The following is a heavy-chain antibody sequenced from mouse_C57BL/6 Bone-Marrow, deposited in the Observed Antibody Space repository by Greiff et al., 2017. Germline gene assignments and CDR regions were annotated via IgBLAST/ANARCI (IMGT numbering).Heavy chain of an antibody. V-gene: IGHV1-76*01. CDR2: IYPGSGNT. CDR1: GYTFTDYY. J-gene: IGHJ1*03. Sequence: QVQLQQSGAELVRPGASVTLSCKASGYTFTDYYINWVKQRPGQGLEWIARIYPGSGNTYYNEKFKGKATLTAEKSSSTAYMQLSSLTSEDSAVYFCAKYFDVWGTGTTVTVSS. CDR3: AKYFDV.